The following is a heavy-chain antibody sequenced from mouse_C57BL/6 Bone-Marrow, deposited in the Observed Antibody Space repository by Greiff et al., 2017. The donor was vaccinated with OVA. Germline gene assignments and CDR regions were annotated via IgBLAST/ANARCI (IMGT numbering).Heavy chain of an antibody. CDR1: GFTFSDYY. D-gene: IGHD3-2*02. CDR2: ISNGGGST. J-gene: IGHJ4*01. V-gene: IGHV5-12*01. Sequence: EVKLMESGGGLVQPGGSLKLSCAASGFTFSDYYMYWVRQTPEKRLEWVAYISNGGGSTYYTDTVKGRYTISRDNTTNTLYLQMSRLKSEDTAMYYCARQEAQAPYYYAMDYWGQGTSVTVSS. CDR3: ARQEAQAPYYYAMDY.